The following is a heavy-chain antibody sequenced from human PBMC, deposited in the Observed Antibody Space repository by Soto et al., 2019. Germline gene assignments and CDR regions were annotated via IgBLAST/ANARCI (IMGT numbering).Heavy chain of an antibody. CDR1: GYXFTSYL. D-gene: IGHD6-6*01. CDR3: ARLASYSSSSSGMDV. V-gene: IGHV5-51*01. CDR2: IYPGDSDT. Sequence: TXEXLKISCKGSGYXFTSYLIVWVRQMPGKGLEWMGIIYPGDSDTRYSPSFQGHVTISADKSISTAYLQWSIMNASYTAMYYCARLASYSSSSSGMDVWGQGTTGTVS. J-gene: IGHJ6*02.